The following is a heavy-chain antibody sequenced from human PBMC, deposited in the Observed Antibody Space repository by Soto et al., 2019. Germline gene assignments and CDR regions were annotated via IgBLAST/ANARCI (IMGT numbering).Heavy chain of an antibody. V-gene: IGHV4-30-4*01. CDR3: ARHYYDSSAYHFVGLDY. CDR2: IYYSGST. Sequence: PSEPLSLTCTVSGDSITNGNYYWSWIRQPPGKGLEWIGYIYYSGSTYSNPSLNGRLTMSVDTSKSQFSLKLSSVTAADTALYYCARHYYDSSAYHFVGLDYWGQGALVTVSS. CDR1: GDSITNGNYY. D-gene: IGHD3-22*01. J-gene: IGHJ4*02.